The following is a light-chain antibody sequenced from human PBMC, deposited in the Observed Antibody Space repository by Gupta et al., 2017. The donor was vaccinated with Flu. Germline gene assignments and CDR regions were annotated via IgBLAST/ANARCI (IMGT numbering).Light chain of an antibody. CDR3: SSYTSSSTV. CDR1: SSDVGGYNY. V-gene: IGLV2-14*01. J-gene: IGLJ2*01. Sequence: QSALPQPASVSGSPGPSITISCTGTSSDVGGYNYVSWYQQHPGKAPKLMIYEVSNRPSGVSNRFSGSKSGNTAYLTISGLQAEDEADYYCSSYTSSSTVFGGGTKLTVL. CDR2: EVS.